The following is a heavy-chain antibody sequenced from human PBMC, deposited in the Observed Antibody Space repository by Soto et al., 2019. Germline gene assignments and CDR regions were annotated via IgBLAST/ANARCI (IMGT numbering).Heavy chain of an antibody. D-gene: IGHD4-17*01. J-gene: IGHJ4*02. CDR2: ISYDGSNK. CDR1: GFTFSSYG. V-gene: IGHV3-30*18. Sequence: QVQLVESGGGVVQPGRPLRLSCAASGFTFSSYGMHWVRQAPGKGLEWVAVISYDGSNKYYADSVKGRFTISRDNSKNTLYLQMNSLRAEDTAVYYCAKYGDDSDSWGQGTLVTVSS. CDR3: AKYGDDSDS.